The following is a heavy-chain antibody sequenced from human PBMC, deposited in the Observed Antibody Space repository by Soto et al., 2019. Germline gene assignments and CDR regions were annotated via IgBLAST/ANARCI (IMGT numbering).Heavy chain of an antibody. CDR1: GGSISTVDYW. D-gene: IGHD7-27*01. CDR2: IYDGGRT. Sequence: QVQLQESAPGLVKPSQTLSLTCTVSGGSISTVDYWWSWIRQSPDMGLEWIGHIYDGGRTYNNPSLESRVTMSVDTSKSQLSLTLSSVSAADTAVYYCARGPSGDKVDSWGQGTLVTVSS. CDR3: ARGPSGDKVDS. V-gene: IGHV4-30-4*01. J-gene: IGHJ4*02.